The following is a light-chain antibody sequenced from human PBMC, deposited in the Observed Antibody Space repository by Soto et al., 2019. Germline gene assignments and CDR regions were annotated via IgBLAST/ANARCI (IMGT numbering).Light chain of an antibody. CDR3: SSYSSTRTPYV. CDR2: EVN. J-gene: IGLJ1*01. CDR1: SSDVGSHNY. V-gene: IGLV2-14*01. Sequence: QSALTQPASVSGSPGQSITISCTGTSSDVGSHNYVSWYQQHPGKAPKLIIFEVNSRPSGVSNRFSGSKSGSAASLTISGLQAEDEADYYCSSYSSTRTPYVFGGGTKVTVL.